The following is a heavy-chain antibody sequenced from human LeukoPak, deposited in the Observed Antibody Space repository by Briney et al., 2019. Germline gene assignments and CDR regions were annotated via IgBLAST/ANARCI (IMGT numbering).Heavy chain of an antibody. Sequence: SETLSLTCAVYGGSFSGYYWSWIRQPPGKGLEWIGEINHSGSTNYNPSLKSRVTISVDTSKNQFSLKLSSVTAADTAVYYCARGPNIAAAGINYWGRGTLVTVSS. CDR3: ARGPNIAAAGINY. V-gene: IGHV4-34*01. CDR2: INHSGST. J-gene: IGHJ4*02. CDR1: GGSFSGYY. D-gene: IGHD6-13*01.